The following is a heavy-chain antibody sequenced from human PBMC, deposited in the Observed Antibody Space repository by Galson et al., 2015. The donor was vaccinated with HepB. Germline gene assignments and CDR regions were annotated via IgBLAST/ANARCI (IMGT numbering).Heavy chain of an antibody. CDR3: ARGACSGGSCYPKYYYDYYMDV. CDR2: IIPIFSTA. J-gene: IGHJ6*03. D-gene: IGHD2-15*01. CDR1: GGTFSTYA. Sequence: SVKVSCKASGGTFSTYAISWVRQAPGQGLEWMGGIIPIFSTAKYAQRFQGRVTITADESTSTAYMELSSLRSEDSAVYYCARGACSGGSCYPKYYYDYYMDVWGKGTTLTVSS. V-gene: IGHV1-69*13.